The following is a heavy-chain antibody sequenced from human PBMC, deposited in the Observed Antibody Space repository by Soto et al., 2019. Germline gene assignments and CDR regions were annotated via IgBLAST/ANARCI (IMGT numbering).Heavy chain of an antibody. V-gene: IGHV3-23*01. CDR1: GFTFSSYA. J-gene: IGHJ4*02. D-gene: IGHD2-15*01. Sequence: VQLLESGGGLVQPGGSLRLSCAASGFTFSSYAMSWVRQAPGKGLAWVSAICGSGGATYYTDSVKGRFTISRDNSKNTLHLQMNNLRAEDTAIYYCAKGSGGNCYSHFDYCGQGTLVTVSS. CDR3: AKGSGGNCYSHFDY. CDR2: ICGSGGAT.